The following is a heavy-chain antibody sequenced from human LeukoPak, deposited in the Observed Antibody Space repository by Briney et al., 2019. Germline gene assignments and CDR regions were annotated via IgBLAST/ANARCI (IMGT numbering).Heavy chain of an antibody. D-gene: IGHD3-9*01. CDR2: INHSGST. CDR1: GGSFSGYY. J-gene: IGHJ4*02. CDR3: ANRRVFSRHFDY. V-gene: IGHV4-34*01. Sequence: SETLSLTCAVYGGSFSGYYWSWIRQPPGKGLEWIGEINHSGSTNYNPSLKSRVTISVDTSKNQFSPKLSSVTAADTAVYYCANRRVFSRHFDYWGQGTLVTVSS.